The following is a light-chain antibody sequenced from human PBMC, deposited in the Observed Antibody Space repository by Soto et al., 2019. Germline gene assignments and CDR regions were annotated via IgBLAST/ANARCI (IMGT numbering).Light chain of an antibody. V-gene: IGKV3-20*01. CDR3: QQYGGSPLT. CDR1: QSVTTR. J-gene: IGKJ5*01. Sequence: PGGRATLSCRASQSVTTRLAWYQQKPGQPPRLLISGASGSASGVPVRISGSGSGTDFTLTISRLEPEDFALYYCQQYGGSPLTFGLGTRLEIK. CDR2: GAS.